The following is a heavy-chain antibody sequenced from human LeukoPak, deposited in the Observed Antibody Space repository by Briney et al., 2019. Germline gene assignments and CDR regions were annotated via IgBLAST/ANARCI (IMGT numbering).Heavy chain of an antibody. CDR1: GYTFTVYY. Sequence: ASMRVSFKASGYTFTVYYIHWVRQAPGQGSEWMGWINPNSGGTNSTQKFQGRVTTTRDTSISTAYMELSRLRFDDTAVYYCARSYYVDYYWFDPWGQGTLVTVSS. D-gene: IGHD4-17*01. J-gene: IGHJ5*02. CDR3: ARSYYVDYYWFDP. V-gene: IGHV1-2*02. CDR2: INPNSGGT.